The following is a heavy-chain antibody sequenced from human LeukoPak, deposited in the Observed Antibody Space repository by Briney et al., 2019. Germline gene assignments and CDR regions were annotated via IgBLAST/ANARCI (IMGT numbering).Heavy chain of an antibody. CDR2: INPTGGST. D-gene: IGHD3-22*01. J-gene: IGHJ4*02. CDR3: ARDEKYYYDSSGFPGD. CDR1: GYTFTSYY. V-gene: IGHV1-46*01. Sequence: ASVKVSCKASGYTFTSYYMHWVRQAPGQGLEWMGLINPTGGSTNYAQKLQGRVTMTTDTSTSTAYMELRSLRSDDTAVYYCARDEKYYYDSSGFPGDWGQGTLVTVSS.